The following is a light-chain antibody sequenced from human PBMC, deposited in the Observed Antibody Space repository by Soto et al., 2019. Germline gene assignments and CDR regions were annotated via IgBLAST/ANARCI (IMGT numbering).Light chain of an antibody. CDR1: QTVSGSY. J-gene: IGKJ3*01. CDR3: QQYGNSPGFT. CDR2: GAS. V-gene: IGKV3-20*01. Sequence: EIVLTQSPGTLSLSPGERGTLSCRASQTVSGSYVAWYQQKPGQAPRLLIYGASSRATGIPDRFSGSGSGTDFTLTISSLEPEDFAVYYCQQYGNSPGFTFGPGTKVDIK.